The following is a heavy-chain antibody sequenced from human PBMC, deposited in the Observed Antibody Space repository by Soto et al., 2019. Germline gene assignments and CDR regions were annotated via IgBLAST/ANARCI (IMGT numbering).Heavy chain of an antibody. CDR3: ARGGRDTHGFDY. CDR1: GGSFSNYY. V-gene: IGHV4-34*01. Sequence: QVQLQQWGAGLLKPSETLSRTCAVYGGSFSNYYWSWIRQTPGKGLEWIGEINQSGSTNYNPSLKSRATMSVDTSKNQFSLKLSSVTAADAAVYYCARGGRDTHGFDYWGQGTLVTVSS. D-gene: IGHD5-18*01. CDR2: INQSGST. J-gene: IGHJ4*02.